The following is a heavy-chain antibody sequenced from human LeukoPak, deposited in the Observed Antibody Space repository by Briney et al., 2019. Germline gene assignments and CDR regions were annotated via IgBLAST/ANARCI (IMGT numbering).Heavy chain of an antibody. CDR3: AKLLITRVVIPPALDS. D-gene: IGHD2/OR15-2a*01. J-gene: IGHJ4*02. CDR1: GFTFSSYS. V-gene: IGHV3-21*01. CDR2: ISSSSSYI. Sequence: GGSLRLSCAASGFTFSSYSMNWVRQAPGKGLEWVSSISSSSSYIYYADSVKGRFTISRDNSKNTLFLQMNSLRAEDTALYYCAKLLITRVVIPPALDSWGQGTLVTVSS.